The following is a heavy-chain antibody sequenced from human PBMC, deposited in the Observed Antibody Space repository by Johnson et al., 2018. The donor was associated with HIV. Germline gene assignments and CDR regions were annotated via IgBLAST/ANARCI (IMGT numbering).Heavy chain of an antibody. CDR2: ISWNRGSI. CDR3: ARRGDFGAYYPFDF. J-gene: IGHJ3*01. Sequence: VQLVESGGGLVQPDRSLRLSCAASGFTFDDYAMYWVRQGPGKGLEWVSGISWNRGSIGYADSVKGRFTISRDNAKNSLYLQMNSLRAEDTAFYYCARRGDFGAYYPFDFWGQGTMVTVSS. CDR1: GFTFDDYA. D-gene: IGHD4/OR15-4a*01. V-gene: IGHV3-9*01.